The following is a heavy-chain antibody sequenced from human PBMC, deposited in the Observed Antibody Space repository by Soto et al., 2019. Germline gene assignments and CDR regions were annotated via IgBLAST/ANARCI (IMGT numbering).Heavy chain of an antibody. CDR1: GYTFSDFY. Sequence: QVQLVQSGVEVKKPGASVKVSCKASGYTFSDFYLHWLRQAPGQGLEWMALTDPSGTITRYAQSLQGRVAVTTDTATSTVYMDLSNLRSEDTAVYYCARGPSSGAFDLWGQGTMVTVSS. V-gene: IGHV1-46*01. D-gene: IGHD1-26*01. J-gene: IGHJ3*01. CDR2: TDPSGTIT. CDR3: ARGPSSGAFDL.